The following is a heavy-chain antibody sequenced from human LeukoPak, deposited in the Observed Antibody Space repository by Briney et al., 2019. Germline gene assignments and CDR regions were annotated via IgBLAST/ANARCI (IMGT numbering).Heavy chain of an antibody. CDR2: ISSSSSTI. J-gene: IGHJ4*02. Sequence: GGSLRLSCAASGFTFSSYSMNWVRQAPGKGLEWVSYISSSSSTIYYADSVKGRFTISRDNAKNSLYLHVNSLRDEDTAVYYCARDTGMGSGSYYLSLDYWGQGTLVTVSS. CDR3: ARDTGMGSGSYYLSLDY. V-gene: IGHV3-48*02. CDR1: GFTFSSYS. D-gene: IGHD3-10*01.